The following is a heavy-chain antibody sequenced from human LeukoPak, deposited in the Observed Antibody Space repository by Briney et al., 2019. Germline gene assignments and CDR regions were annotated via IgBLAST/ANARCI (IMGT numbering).Heavy chain of an antibody. J-gene: IGHJ3*02. V-gene: IGHV4-30-2*01. CDR2: IYHSGST. Sequence: SETLSLTCAVSGGSISSGGYSWSWIRQPPGKGLEWIGYIYHSGSTYYNPSLKSRVTISVDRSKNQFSLKLSSVTAADTAVYYCASRISGYDSGGYRDAFDIWGQGTMVTVSS. CDR1: GGSISSGGYS. D-gene: IGHD3-22*01. CDR3: ASRISGYDSGGYRDAFDI.